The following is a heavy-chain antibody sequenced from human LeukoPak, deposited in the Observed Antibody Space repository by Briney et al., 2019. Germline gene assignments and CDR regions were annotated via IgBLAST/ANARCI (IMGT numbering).Heavy chain of an antibody. Sequence: ASVKVSCKASGYTFTNHYLHWVRQAPGQGLEWMGIIHPSGGSTAYAQKFQGRVTMTRDTSTSTVYMELSSLRSEDTAVYYCARDSTTSSLADPWGQGTLVTVSS. CDR2: IHPSGGST. CDR3: ARDSTTSSLADP. D-gene: IGHD2-2*01. V-gene: IGHV1-46*01. CDR1: GYTFTNHY. J-gene: IGHJ5*02.